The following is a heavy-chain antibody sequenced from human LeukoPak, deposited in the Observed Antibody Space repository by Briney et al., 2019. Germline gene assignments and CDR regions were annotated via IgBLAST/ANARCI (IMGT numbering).Heavy chain of an antibody. CDR1: GYTFTSYA. V-gene: IGHV1-3*01. Sequence: GASVKVSCKASGYTFTSYAMHWVRQAPGQRLEWMGWINAGNGNTKYSQKFQGRVTITRDTSASTAYMELRSLRSDDTAVYYCARRPGIVVVPAAYKGTYYYYYMDVWGKGTTVTVSS. D-gene: IGHD2-2*01. CDR3: ARRPGIVVVPAAYKGTYYYYYMDV. CDR2: INAGNGNT. J-gene: IGHJ6*03.